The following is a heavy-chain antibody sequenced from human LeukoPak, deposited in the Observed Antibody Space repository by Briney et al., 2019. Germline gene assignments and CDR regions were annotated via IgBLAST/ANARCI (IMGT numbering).Heavy chain of an antibody. D-gene: IGHD2-21*01. CDR1: GFSFSTYW. CDR3: ARTQLQGGRAP. CDR2: IKQDGSEK. J-gene: IGHJ5*02. Sequence: GGSLRLSCAASGFSFSTYWMSWVRQAPGKGLEWVANIKQDGSEKYYVDSVKGRFTISRDNAKNSLYLQMNSLRAEDTAVYYCARTQLQGGRAPWGQGTLVTVSS. V-gene: IGHV3-7*01.